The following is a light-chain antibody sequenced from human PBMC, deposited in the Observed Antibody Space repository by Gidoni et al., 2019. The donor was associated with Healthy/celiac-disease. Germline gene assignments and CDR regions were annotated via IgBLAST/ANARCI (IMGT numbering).Light chain of an antibody. Sequence: DVVMTQSPLSLPVTLGQPASISCRSSQSLVHSDGNTYLNWFQQRPGQSPRRLIYKVSNRDSGVQDRFSGSGSGTDFTLKISRVEAEDVGIYSCMQGTHWPPTCGQGTKVEIK. CDR1: QSLVHSDGNTY. CDR2: KVS. J-gene: IGKJ1*01. V-gene: IGKV2-30*02. CDR3: MQGTHWPPT.